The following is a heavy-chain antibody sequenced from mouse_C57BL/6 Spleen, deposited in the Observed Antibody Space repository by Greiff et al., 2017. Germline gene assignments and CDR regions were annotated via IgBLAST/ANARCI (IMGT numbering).Heavy chain of an antibody. CDR3: ARESLLREGHYDMDY. Sequence: VQLQQPGADLVKPGASVKLSCKASGYTFTSYWMPWVKQTPGQSLEWIGMIHPNSGSTNYNEKVKSKATLTVDKSSSTAYLQLSSLTSEDSAVYYCARESLLREGHYDMDYWGQGTSVTVSS. V-gene: IGHV1-64*01. CDR2: IHPNSGST. D-gene: IGHD1-1*01. J-gene: IGHJ4*01. CDR1: GYTFTSYW.